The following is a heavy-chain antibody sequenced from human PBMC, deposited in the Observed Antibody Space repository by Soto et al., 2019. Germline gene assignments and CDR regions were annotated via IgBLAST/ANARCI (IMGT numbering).Heavy chain of an antibody. CDR2: IIPIFGTA. CDR1: GGTFSSYA. Sequence: QVQLVQSGAEVKKPGSSVKVSCKASGGTFSSYAISWVRQAPGQGLEWMGGIIPIFGTANYAQKFQGRVTITAVESTSTAYMELSSLRSEDTAVYYCARERLLWFGELLPSRSAGMDVWGQGTTVTVSS. V-gene: IGHV1-69*01. D-gene: IGHD3-10*01. J-gene: IGHJ6*02. CDR3: ARERLLWFGELLPSRSAGMDV.